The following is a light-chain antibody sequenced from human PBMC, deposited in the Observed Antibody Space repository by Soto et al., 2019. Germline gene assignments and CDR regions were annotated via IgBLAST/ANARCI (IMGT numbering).Light chain of an antibody. CDR3: QQYKSHRRT. CDR1: QSISSW. J-gene: IGKJ1*01. Sequence: DIQMTQSPSILSAIVGDRVTITCRASQSISSWLAWYQQKPGKAPKLLIYDASNLESGVPSRFSGSGSGTEFTLTISSLQPGDFATYYCQQYKSHRRTFGQGTKVDIK. V-gene: IGKV1-5*01. CDR2: DAS.